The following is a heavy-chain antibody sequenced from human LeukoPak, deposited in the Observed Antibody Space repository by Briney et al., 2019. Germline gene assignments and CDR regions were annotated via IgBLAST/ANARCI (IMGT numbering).Heavy chain of an antibody. V-gene: IGHV3-66*01. D-gene: IGHD6-19*01. CDR1: GFTVSSNY. CDR3: AREGQWLVQLRGFDY. J-gene: IGHJ4*02. Sequence: GGSLRLSCAASGFTVSSNYMNWVRQAPGKGLEWVSVIYSGGNTYHADSVKGRFTISRDNAKNSLYLQMNSLRAEDTAVYYCAREGQWLVQLRGFDYWGQGTLVTVSS. CDR2: IYSGGNT.